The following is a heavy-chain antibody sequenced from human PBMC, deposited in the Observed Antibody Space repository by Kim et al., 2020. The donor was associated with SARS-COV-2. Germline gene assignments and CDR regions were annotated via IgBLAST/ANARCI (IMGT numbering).Heavy chain of an antibody. CDR2: A. J-gene: IGHJ4*02. CDR3: ARWGTGILPDY. Sequence: ANYAQKFQGRVTITADKSTSTAYMELSSLRSEDTAVYYCARWGTGILPDYWGQGTLVTVSS. V-gene: IGHV1-69*02. D-gene: IGHD3-16*01.